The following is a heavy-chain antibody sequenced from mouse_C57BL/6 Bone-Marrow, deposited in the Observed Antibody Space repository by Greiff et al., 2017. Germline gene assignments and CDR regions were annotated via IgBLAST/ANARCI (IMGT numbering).Heavy chain of an antibody. Sequence: VQLQQPGAELVTPGASVKMSCKASGYTFTSYWITWVKQRPGQGLEWIGDIYPGSGSTNYNEKFKSKATLTVDTSSSTAYMQLSSLTSEDSAVYFCARPYCSNYWYFDVWGTGTTVTVSS. CDR3: ARPYCSNYWYFDV. V-gene: IGHV1-55*01. CDR1: GYTFTSYW. D-gene: IGHD2-5*01. CDR2: IYPGSGST. J-gene: IGHJ1*03.